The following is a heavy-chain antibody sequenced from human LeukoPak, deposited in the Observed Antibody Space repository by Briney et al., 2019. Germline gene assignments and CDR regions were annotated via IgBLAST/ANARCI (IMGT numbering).Heavy chain of an antibody. CDR1: GGSVSSGRYY. V-gene: IGHV4-61*10. D-gene: IGHD3-10*01. J-gene: IGHJ4*02. CDR3: ASSMVRGVIITGNFDY. Sequence: PSETLSLTCTVSGGSVSSGRYYWSWIRQPAGKGLEWIGRIYTSGSTNYNPSLKSRISISLDTSKNQFSLKLSSVTAADTAVYYCASSMVRGVIITGNFDYWGQGTLVTVPS. CDR2: IYTSGST.